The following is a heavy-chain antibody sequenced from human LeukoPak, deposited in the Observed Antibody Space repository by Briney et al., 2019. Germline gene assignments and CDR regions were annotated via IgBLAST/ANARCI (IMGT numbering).Heavy chain of an antibody. CDR1: GYSISSGYY. CDR3: ARERGDNWNVGP. CDR2: IYHSGST. V-gene: IGHV4-38-2*02. D-gene: IGHD1-20*01. Sequence: SETLSLTCTVSGYSISSGYYWGWIQQPPGKGLEWIGTIYHSGSTYYNPSLKSRVTISVDTSKNQFSLKPSSVTAADTAVYYCARERGDNWNVGPWGQGTLVTVTS. J-gene: IGHJ5*02.